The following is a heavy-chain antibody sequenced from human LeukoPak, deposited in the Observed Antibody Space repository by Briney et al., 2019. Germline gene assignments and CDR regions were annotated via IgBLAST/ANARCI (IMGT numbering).Heavy chain of an antibody. CDR3: ARGLTALPRSTFDS. V-gene: IGHV3-74*01. D-gene: IGHD2-2*01. CDR1: GFSFSSSW. CDR2: IKGNGTST. J-gene: IGHJ4*02. Sequence: GGSLRLSCAASGFSFSSSWMHWVRQGPGKGLVSVSRIKGNGTSTTYADSVKGRFTISRDNAKNTLYLQMNSLRAEDTAIYYCARGLTALPRSTFDSWGQGTLVTVSS.